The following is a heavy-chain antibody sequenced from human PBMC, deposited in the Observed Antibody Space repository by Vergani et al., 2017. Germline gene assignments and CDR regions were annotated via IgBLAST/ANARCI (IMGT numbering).Heavy chain of an antibody. CDR1: GFTFDDYG. J-gene: IGHJ4*02. CDR2: INWNGGST. CDR3: ARGSDYYDSSGYYYYDY. V-gene: IGHV3-20*04. Sequence: AASGFTFDDYGMSWVRQAPGKGLEWVSGINWNGGSTGYADSVKGRFTISRDNAKNSLYLQMNSLRAEDTAVYYCARGSDYYDSSGYYYYDYWGQGTLVTVSS. D-gene: IGHD3-22*01.